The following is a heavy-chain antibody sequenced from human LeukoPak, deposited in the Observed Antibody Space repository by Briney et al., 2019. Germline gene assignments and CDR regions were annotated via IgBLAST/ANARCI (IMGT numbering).Heavy chain of an antibody. V-gene: IGHV4-39*01. CDR3: ARRVYSGSYNWYFDL. CDR2: ISYRGST. Sequence: PSETLSLTCTVSGGSISTSTYYWGWIRQPPGKGLEWIRSISYRGSTYYNPSLKSRVTISVDTSKNQFSLKLSSVTAPDTAVYYCARRVYSGSYNWYFDLWGRGTLVTV. J-gene: IGHJ2*01. CDR1: GGSISTSTYY. D-gene: IGHD1-26*01.